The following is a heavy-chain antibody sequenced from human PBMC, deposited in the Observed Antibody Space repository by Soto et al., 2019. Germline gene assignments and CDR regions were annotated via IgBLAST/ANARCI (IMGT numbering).Heavy chain of an antibody. Sequence: SETLSLTCTVSGGSMIAYYWSWIRQPPGTGLEWIGYIYYSGTTNYNPSLKSRVTMSLDTSTSQFSLKLSSVTAADTAVYYCARRPRYGDYGIDYWGQGTLVTVSS. D-gene: IGHD4-17*01. V-gene: IGHV4-59*01. J-gene: IGHJ4*01. CDR3: ARRPRYGDYGIDY. CDR2: IYYSGTT. CDR1: GGSMIAYY.